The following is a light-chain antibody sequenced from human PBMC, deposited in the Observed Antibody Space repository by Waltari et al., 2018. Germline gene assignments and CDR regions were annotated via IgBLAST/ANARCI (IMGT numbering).Light chain of an antibody. CDR3: GTWDSSLSGVV. J-gene: IGLJ2*01. CDR1: RPQICGTF. Sequence: SVLTQSPSVSAAPGPQVPISCPGHRPQICGTFAAWSQQFPGSAPKLLIYETDKRPSGIPDRFSGSKSGTSATLGITGLQAGDEADYYCGTWDSSLSGVVFGGGTKVTVL. V-gene: IGLV1-51*02. CDR2: ETD.